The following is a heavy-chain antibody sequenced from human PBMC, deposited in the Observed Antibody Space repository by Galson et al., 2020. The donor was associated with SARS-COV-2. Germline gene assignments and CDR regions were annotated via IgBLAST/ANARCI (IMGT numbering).Heavy chain of an antibody. CDR3: ARAVYCSGGSCSGDDAFDI. J-gene: IGHJ3*02. V-gene: IGHV4-30-2*01. CDR2: IYHSGST. Sequence: SETLSLTCAVSGGSISSGGYSWSWIRQPPGKGLEWIGYIYHSGSTYYNPSLKSRVTISVDRSKNQVSLKLSSVTAADTAVYYCARAVYCSGGSCSGDDAFDIWGQGTMVTVSS. CDR1: GGSISSGGYS. D-gene: IGHD2-15*01.